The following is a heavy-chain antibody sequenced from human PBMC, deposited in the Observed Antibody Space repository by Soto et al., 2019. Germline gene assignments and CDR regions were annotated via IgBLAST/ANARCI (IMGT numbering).Heavy chain of an antibody. D-gene: IGHD3-22*01. CDR1: GFTFSDYY. J-gene: IGHJ4*02. CDR2: ISGGGGSTR. CDR3: ARVRGYYDSSGFDS. V-gene: IGHV3-11*01. Sequence: ESGGGLVKPGGSLRLSCAASGFTFSDYYMSWIRQAPGKGLEWVSYISGGGGSTRSYADSVKGRFTISRDNAQNSLYLQMNSLRAEDTAVYYCARVRGYYDSSGFDSWGQGTLVTVSS.